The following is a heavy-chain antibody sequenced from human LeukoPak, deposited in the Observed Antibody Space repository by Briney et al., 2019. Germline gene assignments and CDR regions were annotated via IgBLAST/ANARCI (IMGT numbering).Heavy chain of an antibody. V-gene: IGHV3-23*01. CDR3: ARDYSNYYYYYGMDV. Sequence: PGSSLRLSCAASGFTFRIYAMSWVRQAPGKGLEWVSGISGSDASTFYADSVKGRFIISRDNSKNTLYLQMNSLRAEDTAVYYCARDYSNYYYYYGMDVWGQGTTVTVSS. CDR1: GFTFRIYA. CDR2: ISGSDAST. J-gene: IGHJ6*02. D-gene: IGHD4-11*01.